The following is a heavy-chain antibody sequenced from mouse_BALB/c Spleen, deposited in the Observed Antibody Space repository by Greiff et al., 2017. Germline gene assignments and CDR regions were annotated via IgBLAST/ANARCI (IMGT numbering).Heavy chain of an antibody. J-gene: IGHJ2*01. V-gene: IGHV2-9*02. CDR1: GFSLTSYG. CDR3: ARASLYGDIFDY. Sequence: VKLVESGPGLVAPSQSLSITCTVSGFSLTSYGVHWVRQPPGKGLEWLGVIWAGGSTNYNSALMSRLSISKDNSKSQVFLKMNSLQTDDTAMYYCARASLYGDIFDYWGQGTTLTVSS. D-gene: IGHD2-13*01. CDR2: IWAGGST.